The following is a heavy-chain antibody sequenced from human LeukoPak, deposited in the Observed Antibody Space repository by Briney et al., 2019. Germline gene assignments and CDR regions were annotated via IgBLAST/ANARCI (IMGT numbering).Heavy chain of an antibody. CDR1: AFTFSSYA. J-gene: IGHJ4*02. Sequence: PGGSLRLSCAASAFTFSSYAMSWVRQAPGKGLEWISSISSSSSYIYYTDSVKGRFTISRDNAKNSLYLQMNSLRAEDTAVYYCASEKPGIAVAGRDYWGQGTLVTVSS. V-gene: IGHV3-21*01. D-gene: IGHD6-19*01. CDR3: ASEKPGIAVAGRDY. CDR2: ISSSSSYI.